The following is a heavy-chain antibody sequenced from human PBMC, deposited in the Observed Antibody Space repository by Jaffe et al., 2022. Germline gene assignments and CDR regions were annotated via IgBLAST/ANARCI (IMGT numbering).Heavy chain of an antibody. J-gene: IGHJ4*02. Sequence: QVQLQESGPGLVKPSGTLSLTCAVSGGSISSSNWWSWVRQPPGKGLEWIGEIYHSGSTNYNPSLKSRVTISVDKSKNQFSLKLSSVTAADTAVYYCASSLVGYCSGGSCYPSNDYWGQGTLVTVSS. CDR1: GGSISSSNW. CDR2: IYHSGST. D-gene: IGHD2-15*01. V-gene: IGHV4-4*02. CDR3: ASSLVGYCSGGSCYPSNDY.